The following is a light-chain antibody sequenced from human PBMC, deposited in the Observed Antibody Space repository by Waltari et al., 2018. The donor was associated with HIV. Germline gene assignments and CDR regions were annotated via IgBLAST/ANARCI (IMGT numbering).Light chain of an antibody. V-gene: IGLV2-23*02. CDR3: CSYARSSTFYV. CDR1: SSDVGSYNL. J-gene: IGLJ1*01. Sequence: QSALTQPASVSGSPGQSITISCTGTSSDVGSYNLVSWYQQHPGKAPKLMIYEVTKRPSVISDRFSGSKSGNTASLTIAGLQAEDEADYYCCSYARSSTFYVFGTGTKVTVL. CDR2: EVT.